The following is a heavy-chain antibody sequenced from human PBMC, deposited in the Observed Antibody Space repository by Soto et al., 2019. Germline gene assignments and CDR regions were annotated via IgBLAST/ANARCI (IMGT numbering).Heavy chain of an antibody. CDR2: LHHGGST. D-gene: IGHD5-12*01. Sequence: XETLSLTCTVSGGSISSGGYYWSWVRQPPGGGLEWIGELHHGGSTNYNPSLESRVTFSVDISKNQFFLKLSSVTAADTAVYYCTKNSAYALDYWGQGTLVTVSS. CDR1: GGSISSGGYY. V-gene: IGHV4-61*08. CDR3: TKNSAYALDY. J-gene: IGHJ4*02.